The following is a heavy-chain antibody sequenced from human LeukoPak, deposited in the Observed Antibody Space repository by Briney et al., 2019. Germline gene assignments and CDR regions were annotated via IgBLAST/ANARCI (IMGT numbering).Heavy chain of an antibody. J-gene: IGHJ4*02. CDR3: TRGYNTASLD. CDR2: INTDGSTT. CDR1: GFTSSRNW. Sequence: GGSLRLSCVASGFTSSRNWLHWVRQVPGKGLVWVSRINTDGSTTNYADSVKGRFTISRDNTKNTLYLQMNSLRAEDSAVYFCTRGYNTASLDWGQGTRITVAS. V-gene: IGHV3-74*01. D-gene: IGHD5-18*01.